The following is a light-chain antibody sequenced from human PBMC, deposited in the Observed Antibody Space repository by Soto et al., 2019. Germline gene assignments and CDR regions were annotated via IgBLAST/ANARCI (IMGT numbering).Light chain of an antibody. Sequence: DIQMTQSPSTLSAFVGDRVTITCRASQSISGWLAWYQQKPGKAPHLLIYKASSLESGVPSRFSGSGSGTEFTLTISSLQPDDFATYYCQQYNTYSPTFGQGTKVDIK. CDR2: KAS. CDR3: QQYNTYSPT. J-gene: IGKJ1*01. CDR1: QSISGW. V-gene: IGKV1-5*03.